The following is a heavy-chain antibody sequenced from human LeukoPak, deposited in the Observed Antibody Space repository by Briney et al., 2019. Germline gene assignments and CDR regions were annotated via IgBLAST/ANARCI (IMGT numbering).Heavy chain of an antibody. D-gene: IGHD4-11*01. CDR1: GGSFNSGSYF. J-gene: IGHJ6*02. CDR3: ATDYSNFYGMDV. CDR2: IQNSART. V-gene: IGHV4-61*01. Sequence: PSETLSLTCTVSGGSFNSGSYFWGWLRQPPGKGLEWIGYIQNSARTNYNPSLESRVTISVDSSKDQFSLRLSSVTAADTAVYYCATDYSNFYGMDVWGQGTTVTVSS.